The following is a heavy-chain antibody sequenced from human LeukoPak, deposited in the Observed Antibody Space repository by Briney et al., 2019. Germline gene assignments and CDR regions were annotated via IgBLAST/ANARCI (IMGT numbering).Heavy chain of an antibody. CDR3: ATNLAVPGGHSFDV. Sequence: ASVKVSCEAFGYTFTGHYVHWVRQAPGHGLEWMGNGGADFDKRFEGRIVMSWDTSLRTAYMELRRLTSDDTAVYFCATNLAVPGGHSFDVWGQGTMVTVSS. CDR2: NGGA. D-gene: IGHD6-19*01. J-gene: IGHJ3*01. CDR1: GYTFTGHY. V-gene: IGHV1-2*02.